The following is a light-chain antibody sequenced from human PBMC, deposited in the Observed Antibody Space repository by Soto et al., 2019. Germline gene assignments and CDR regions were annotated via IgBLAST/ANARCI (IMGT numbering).Light chain of an antibody. CDR3: QQYYSYPIT. J-gene: IGKJ5*01. CDR1: QSISSY. Sequence: DIQMTQSPSSLSASVGDRVTITCRASQSISSYLNWYQQKPGKAPKLLIYAASSLQSGVPSRFSGSGSGTDFTLTISCLQSEDFVTYYCQQYYSYPITFGQGTRLEI. V-gene: IGKV1-39*01. CDR2: AAS.